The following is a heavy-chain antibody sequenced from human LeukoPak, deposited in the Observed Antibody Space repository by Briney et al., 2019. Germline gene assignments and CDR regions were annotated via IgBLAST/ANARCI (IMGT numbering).Heavy chain of an antibody. D-gene: IGHD4-17*01. CDR1: GGSLSGYY. CDR3: ARYTTVTYWYFDL. CDR2: IYYSGST. J-gene: IGHJ2*01. Sequence: SETLSLTCGVYGGSLSGYYWSWIRQPPGKGLEWIGEIYYSGSTYYNPSLKSRVTISVDTSKNQFSLKLSSVTAADTAVYYCARYTTVTYWYFDLWGRGTLVTVSS. V-gene: IGHV4-34*09.